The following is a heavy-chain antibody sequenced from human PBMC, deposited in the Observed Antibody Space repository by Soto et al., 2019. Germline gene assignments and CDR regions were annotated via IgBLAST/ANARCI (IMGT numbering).Heavy chain of an antibody. CDR3: ARSVDP. Sequence: SETQSLTSTVSGGNISSGGYYWSWIRQHPGKGLEWIGYIFYSGTTYYNPSLKSRVTISVDTSKNQFSLKLSSVTAADTAVYYCARSVDPWGQGTLVTVSS. V-gene: IGHV4-31*03. J-gene: IGHJ5*02. CDR1: GGNISSGGYY. CDR2: IFYSGTT.